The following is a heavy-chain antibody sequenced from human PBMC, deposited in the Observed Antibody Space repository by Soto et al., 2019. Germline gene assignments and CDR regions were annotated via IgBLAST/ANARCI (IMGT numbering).Heavy chain of an antibody. D-gene: IGHD2-21*02. CDR2: IYWDDNK. V-gene: IGHV2-5*02. Sequence: QITLKESGPTLVKPTQTLTLTCTFSGFSLSTRAVGVGWIRQPPGKALEWLALIYWDDNKHYSTSLQSRLNITNDTPKNQVVLTMTNMDPVDTATYDCARKLADGSGLLDYWGQGTLVTVSS. CDR1: GFSLSTRAVG. J-gene: IGHJ4*02. CDR3: ARKLADGSGLLDY.